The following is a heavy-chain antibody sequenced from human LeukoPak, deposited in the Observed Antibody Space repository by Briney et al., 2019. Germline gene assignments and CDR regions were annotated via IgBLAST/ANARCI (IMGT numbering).Heavy chain of an antibody. Sequence: SETLSLTCTVSGGSISTSNYYWGWIRQPPGKGLEWIGNIFYSGSTYYSPSLKSRVTISVDTSKNQFSLKLSSVTAADTAVYYCALDYYGDRNDAFDIWGQGTMVTVSS. V-gene: IGHV4-39*07. D-gene: IGHD4-17*01. J-gene: IGHJ3*02. CDR2: IFYSGST. CDR1: GGSISTSNYY. CDR3: ALDYYGDRNDAFDI.